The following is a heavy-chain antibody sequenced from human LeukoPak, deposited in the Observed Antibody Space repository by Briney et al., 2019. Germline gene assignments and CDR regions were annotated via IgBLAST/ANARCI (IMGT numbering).Heavy chain of an antibody. V-gene: IGHV3-11*01. D-gene: IGHD6-13*01. CDR3: ARATIGAAGSTYYYYYMDV. Sequence: GGSLRLSCAASGFFFSDYSLTWIRQAPGKGLEWVSYISSSGSSIYYADSAKGRFTISRDNAKNSLYLQMNSLGAEDTAVYYCARATIGAAGSTYYYYYMDVWGKGTTVTVSS. CDR1: GFFFSDYS. J-gene: IGHJ6*03. CDR2: ISSSGSSI.